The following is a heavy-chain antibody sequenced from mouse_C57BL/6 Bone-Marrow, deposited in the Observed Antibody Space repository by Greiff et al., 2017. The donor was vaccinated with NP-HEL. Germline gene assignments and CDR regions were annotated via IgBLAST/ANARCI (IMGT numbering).Heavy chain of an antibody. V-gene: IGHV3-6*01. Sequence: DVQLQESGPGLVKPSQSLSLTCSVTGYSITSGYYWNWIRQFPGNKLEWMGYISYDGSNNYNPSLKNRISITRDTSKNQFFLKLNSVTTEDTATYYCANLLSYWGQGTTLTVSS. CDR3: ANLLSY. CDR2: ISYDGSN. D-gene: IGHD2-1*01. J-gene: IGHJ2*01. CDR1: GYSITSGYY.